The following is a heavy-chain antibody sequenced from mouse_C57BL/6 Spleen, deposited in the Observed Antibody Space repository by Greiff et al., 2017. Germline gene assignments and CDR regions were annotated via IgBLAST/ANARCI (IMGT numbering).Heavy chain of an antibody. J-gene: IGHJ4*01. Sequence: VQLQQSGAELVKPGASVKMSCKASGYTFTTYPIEWMKQNHGKSLEWIGNFHPYNDDTKYNEKFKGKATLTVEKSSSTVYVELSRLTSDDSAVYYCARGNYDYENYYAMDYWGQGTSVTVSS. V-gene: IGHV1-47*01. CDR1: GYTFTTYP. CDR3: ARGNYDYENYYAMDY. CDR2: FHPYNDDT. D-gene: IGHD2-4*01.